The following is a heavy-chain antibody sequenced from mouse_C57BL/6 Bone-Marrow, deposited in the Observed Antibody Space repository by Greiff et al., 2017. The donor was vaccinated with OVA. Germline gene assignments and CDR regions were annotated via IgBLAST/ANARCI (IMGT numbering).Heavy chain of an antibody. CDR2: ISDGGSYT. Sequence: EVKLQESGGGLVKPGGSLKLSCAASGFTFSSYAMSWVRQTPEKRLEWVATISDGGSYTYYPDNVKGRFTLSRDNAKNNLYLQMSHLKSEDTAMYDCARGDDYDLAWFAYWGQGTLVTVSA. D-gene: IGHD2-4*01. J-gene: IGHJ3*01. CDR1: GFTFSSYA. V-gene: IGHV5-4*03. CDR3: ARGDDYDLAWFAY.